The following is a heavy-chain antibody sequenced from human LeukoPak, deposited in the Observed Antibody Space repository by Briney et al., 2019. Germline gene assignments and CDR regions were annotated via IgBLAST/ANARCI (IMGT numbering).Heavy chain of an antibody. CDR1: GGTFSSYA. J-gene: IGHJ6*03. CDR2: IIPIFATT. CDR3: ARGMWEQQPAKYYYHYMDV. V-gene: IGHV1-69*13. D-gene: IGHD6-13*01. Sequence: GASVKVSCKASGGTFSSYAISWVRQAPGQGLEWMGGIIPIFATTNYAQKFQGRVTITADESTNTVYMELSSLRSEDTAVYYCARGMWEQQPAKYYYHYMDVWGKGTTVTISS.